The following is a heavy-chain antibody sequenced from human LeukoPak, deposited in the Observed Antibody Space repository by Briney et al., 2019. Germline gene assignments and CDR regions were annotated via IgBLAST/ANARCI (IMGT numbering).Heavy chain of an antibody. CDR3: AKDALYDSRDYFDC. J-gene: IGHJ4*02. V-gene: IGHV3-9*01. CDR1: GFNFDDYA. CDR2: ISWNSGSI. Sequence: GGSLRLSCAASGFNFDDYAMHWVRQAPGKGLEWVSGISWNSGSIGYADSVRGRFTISRDNAKNSLYLQMSSLRAEDTALYYCAKDALYDSRDYFDCWRQGALVTVSS. D-gene: IGHD3-22*01.